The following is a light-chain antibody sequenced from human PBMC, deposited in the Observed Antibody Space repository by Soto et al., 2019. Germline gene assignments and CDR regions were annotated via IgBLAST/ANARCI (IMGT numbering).Light chain of an antibody. V-gene: IGLV2-14*01. CDR3: SSYTSSSPYV. CDR2: EVS. CDR1: SNDVGGYNY. Sequence: QSVLTQPASVSGSPGQSITISCTGTSNDVGGYNYVSWYQQHPGKAPKLMIYEVSNRPSGVSNRFSGSKSGNTASLTISGLKAEDEADYYCSSYTSSSPYVFGTGTKVTVL. J-gene: IGLJ1*01.